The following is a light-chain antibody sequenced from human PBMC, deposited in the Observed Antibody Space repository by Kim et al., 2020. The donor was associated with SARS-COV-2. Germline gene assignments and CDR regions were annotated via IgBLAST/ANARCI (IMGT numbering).Light chain of an antibody. Sequence: DIQMTQSPSSLSASVGDRVTITCRASQNIITYLVWYQQQPGKVPNVLIYGASNLQSGVPLRFSGSGSGTEFTLTINSLQPEDCGTYFCLQRYTSPLTFGQGTQLEIK. CDR1: QNIITY. J-gene: IGKJ1*01. CDR2: GAS. CDR3: LQRYTSPLT. V-gene: IGKV1-39*01.